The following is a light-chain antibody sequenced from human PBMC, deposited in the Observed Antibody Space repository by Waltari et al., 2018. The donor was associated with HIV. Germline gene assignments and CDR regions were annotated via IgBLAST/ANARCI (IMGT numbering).Light chain of an antibody. CDR3: QQYDNLLST. V-gene: IGKV1-33*01. J-gene: IGKJ4*01. Sequence: DIPMTQSPSSLSASVGDRVTITCQASQDISNYLNWYQQKPGKAPKLLIYDASNLETGVPSRFSGSGSGTDFTFTISSLQPEDIATYYCQQYDNLLSTFGGGTKVEIK. CDR1: QDISNY. CDR2: DAS.